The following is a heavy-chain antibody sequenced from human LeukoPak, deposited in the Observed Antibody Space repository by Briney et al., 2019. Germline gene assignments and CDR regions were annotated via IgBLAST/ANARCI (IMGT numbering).Heavy chain of an antibody. V-gene: IGHV4-59*11. CDR3: ARGRSSSGWYEGWFDP. CDR1: GGSLSTHH. CDR2: ISDSGST. J-gene: IGHJ5*02. D-gene: IGHD6-19*01. Sequence: SETLSLTCVVSGGSLSTHHWSWIRQSPGRGLEWIGYISDSGSTNYNPSLKSRVTISVDTSKNQFSLKLSSVTAADTAVYYCARGRSSSGWYEGWFDPWGQGTLVTVSS.